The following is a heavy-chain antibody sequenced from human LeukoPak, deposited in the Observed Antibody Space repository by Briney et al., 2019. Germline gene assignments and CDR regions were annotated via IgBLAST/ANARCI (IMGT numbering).Heavy chain of an antibody. CDR1: SGSLTGYY. CDR3: ARVGSGGAWFDF. Sequence: SETLSLTCTVSSGSLTGYYWSWIRQPPGKGLEWIAYVYATGTTNYSPSLKTRPTISMDTSKNQLSLTLTSVTAADTAVYYCARVGSGGAWFDFWGQGTLVSVSS. D-gene: IGHD6-19*01. J-gene: IGHJ4*02. V-gene: IGHV4-59*01. CDR2: VYATGTT.